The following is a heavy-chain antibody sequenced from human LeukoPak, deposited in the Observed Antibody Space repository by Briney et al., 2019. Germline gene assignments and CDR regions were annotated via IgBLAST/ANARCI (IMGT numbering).Heavy chain of an antibody. J-gene: IGHJ4*02. CDR2: ISGSGGST. D-gene: IGHD5-12*01. V-gene: IGHV3-23*01. CDR3: AKGYSGYDYYFDY. Sequence: GGSLRLSCAASGFTFSSYAMSWVRQAPGKGLEWASAISGSGGSTYYADSVEGRFTISRDNSKNTLYLQMNSLRAEDTAVYYCAKGYSGYDYYFDYWGQGTLVTVSS. CDR1: GFTFSSYA.